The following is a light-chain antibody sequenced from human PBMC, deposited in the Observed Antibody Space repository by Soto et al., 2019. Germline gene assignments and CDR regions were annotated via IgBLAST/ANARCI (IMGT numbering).Light chain of an antibody. CDR1: QVISNF. J-gene: IGKJ4*01. CDR3: QQLNSYPLT. V-gene: IGKV1-9*01. Sequence: DIQLTQSPSFLSASVRDRVTFTCRASQVISNFLAWYQQKPGEAPKLLIYAASTLQSGVPSRFSGSGSGTEFTLTISSLQPEDSATYYCQQLNSYPLTFGEGTKVEIK. CDR2: AAS.